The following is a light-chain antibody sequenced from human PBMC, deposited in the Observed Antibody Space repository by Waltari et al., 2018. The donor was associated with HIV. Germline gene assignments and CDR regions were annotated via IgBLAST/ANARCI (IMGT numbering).Light chain of an antibody. V-gene: IGKV4-1*01. CDR3: QQYYSTPPA. Sequence: DIVMTQSPDSLPVPPGEMTPICFEFSQSVLYGTNNKNYLAWYQQKPGQPPKLLIYWASTRESGVPDRFSGSGSGTDFTLTISSLQAEDVAVYYCQQYYSTPPAFGQGTKVEIK. CDR2: WAS. CDR1: QSVLYGTNNKNY. J-gene: IGKJ1*01.